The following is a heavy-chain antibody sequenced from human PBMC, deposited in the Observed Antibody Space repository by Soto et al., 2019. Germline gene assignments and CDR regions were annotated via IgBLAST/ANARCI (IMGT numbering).Heavy chain of an antibody. D-gene: IGHD3-9*01. V-gene: IGHV4-59*08. J-gene: IGHJ5*02. CDR3: ARLKNYVILIVYYSRLWGSLNWFDP. CDR1: GGSISSYY. Sequence: SSETLSLTCTVSGGSISSYYWSWIRQPPGKGLEWIGYIYYSGSTNYNPSLKSRVTISVDTSKNQFSLKLSSVTAADTAVYYCARLKNYVILIVYYSRLWGSLNWFDPWGQGTLVTVSS. CDR2: IYYSGST.